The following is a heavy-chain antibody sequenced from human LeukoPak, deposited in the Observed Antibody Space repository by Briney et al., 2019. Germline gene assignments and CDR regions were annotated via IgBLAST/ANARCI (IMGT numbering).Heavy chain of an antibody. Sequence: ASVTVSCKASGYTFTGYYMHWVRQAPGQGLEWMGWINPNSGGTNYAQKFQGRVTMTRDTSISTAYMELSRLRSDDTAVYYCARDYYYDSSGYYYLPSSFDYWGQGTLVTVSS. V-gene: IGHV1-2*02. CDR1: GYTFTGYY. D-gene: IGHD3-22*01. J-gene: IGHJ4*02. CDR3: ARDYYYDSSGYYYLPSSFDY. CDR2: INPNSGGT.